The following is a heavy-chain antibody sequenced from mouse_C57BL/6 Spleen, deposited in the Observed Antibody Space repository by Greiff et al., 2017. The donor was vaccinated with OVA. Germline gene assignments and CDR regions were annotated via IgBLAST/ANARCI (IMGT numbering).Heavy chain of an antibody. Sequence: QVQLQQPGAELVKPGASVKLSCKASGYTFTSYWMQWVNQRPGQGLEWIGEIDPSDSYTNYNQKFKGKATLNVDTTSSTAYMQLSRLTSEDSAVYYCARAYYSNSFDYWGQGTTLTVSS. CDR1: GYTFTSYW. CDR3: ARAYYSNSFDY. CDR2: IDPSDSYT. V-gene: IGHV1-50*01. J-gene: IGHJ2*01. D-gene: IGHD2-5*01.